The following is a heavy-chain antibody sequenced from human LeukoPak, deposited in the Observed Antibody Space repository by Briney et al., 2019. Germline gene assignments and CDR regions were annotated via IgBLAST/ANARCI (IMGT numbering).Heavy chain of an antibody. Sequence: GASVKVSCKTSGFTFTAYGIAWVRQAPGQGLEWMGRINPNSGGTNYAQKFQGRVTMTRDTSISTAYMELSRLRSDDTAVYYCARVGGSLGVGFDYWGQGTLVTVSS. CDR1: GFTFTAYG. CDR2: INPNSGGT. V-gene: IGHV1-2*06. J-gene: IGHJ4*02. CDR3: ARVGGSLGVGFDY. D-gene: IGHD2-8*01.